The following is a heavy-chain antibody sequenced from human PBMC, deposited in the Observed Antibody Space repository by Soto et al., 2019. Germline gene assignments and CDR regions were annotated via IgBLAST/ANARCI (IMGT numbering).Heavy chain of an antibody. J-gene: IGHJ6*03. CDR1: GFTVSSNY. CDR2: IYSGGST. V-gene: IGHV3-66*01. D-gene: IGHD2-2*03. CDR3: ARGAMDVYYYYYMDV. Sequence: GGSLRLSCAASGFTVSSNYMSWVRQAPGKGLEWVSVIYSGGSTYYADSVKGRFTISRDNSKNTLYLQMNSLRAEDTAVYYCARGAMDVYYYYYMDVWGKGTTVTVS.